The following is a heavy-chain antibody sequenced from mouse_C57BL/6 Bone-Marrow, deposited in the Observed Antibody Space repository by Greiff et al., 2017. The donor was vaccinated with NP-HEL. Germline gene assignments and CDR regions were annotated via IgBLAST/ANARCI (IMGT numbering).Heavy chain of an antibody. Sequence: EVMLVESGGGLVKPGGSLKLSCAASGFTFSIYAMSWVRQTPEKRLEWVATISDGGSYTYYPDNVKGRFTISRDNAKNNLYLQMSHLKSEDTAMYYCARDGGFAYWGQGTLVTVSA. CDR2: ISDGGSYT. CDR3: ARDGGFAY. J-gene: IGHJ3*01. CDR1: GFTFSIYA. V-gene: IGHV5-4*01.